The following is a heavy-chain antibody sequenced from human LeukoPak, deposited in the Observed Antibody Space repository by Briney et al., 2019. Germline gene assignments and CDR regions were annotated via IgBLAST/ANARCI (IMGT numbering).Heavy chain of an antibody. V-gene: IGHV4-34*01. Sequence: ASETLSLTCAVYGGSFSGYYWSWIRQPPGKGLEWIGEINHSGSTNYSPSLKSRVTISVDTSKNQFSLKLSSVTVADTAVYYCARGTRLPNWNYRAYYFDYWGQGTLVTVSS. CDR3: ARGTRLPNWNYRAYYFDY. CDR2: INHSGST. J-gene: IGHJ4*02. CDR1: GGSFSGYY. D-gene: IGHD1-7*01.